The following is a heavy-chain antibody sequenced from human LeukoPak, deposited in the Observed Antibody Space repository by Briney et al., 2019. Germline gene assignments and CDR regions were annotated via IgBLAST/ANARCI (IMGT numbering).Heavy chain of an antibody. Sequence: KSSETLSLTCTVSGGSISSYYWSWIRQPAGKGLEWIGRIYTSGSTNYNPSLKSRVTMSVDTSKNQFSLKLSSVTAADTAVYYCARETYDSNVYFRYYFDYWGQGTLVTVSS. D-gene: IGHD3-22*01. CDR3: ARETYDSNVYFRYYFDY. CDR1: GGSISSYY. J-gene: IGHJ4*02. V-gene: IGHV4-4*07. CDR2: IYTSGST.